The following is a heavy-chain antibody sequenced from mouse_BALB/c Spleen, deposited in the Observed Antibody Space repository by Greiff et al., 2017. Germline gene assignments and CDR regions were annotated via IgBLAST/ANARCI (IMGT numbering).Heavy chain of an antibody. D-gene: IGHD2-14*01. CDR2: IWGDGST. V-gene: IGHV2-6-7*01. J-gene: IGHJ4*01. Sequence: VQLVESGPGLVAPSQSLSITCTVSGFSLTGYGVNWVRQPPGKGLEWLGMIWGDGSTDYNSALKSRLSISKDNSKSQVFLKMNSLQTDDTARYYCARERGAYYRYAMDYWGQGTSVTVSS. CDR1: GFSLTGYG. CDR3: ARERGAYYRYAMDY.